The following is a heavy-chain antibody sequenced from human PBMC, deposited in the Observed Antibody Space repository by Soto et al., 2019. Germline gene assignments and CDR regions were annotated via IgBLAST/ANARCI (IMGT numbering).Heavy chain of an antibody. CDR2: IYSGGST. J-gene: IGHJ6*02. CDR1: GFTVSRNY. V-gene: IGHV3-53*02. D-gene: IGHD2-2*01. Sequence: DVQLVETGGDLIQSGGSLRLSCAASGFTVSRNYMNWVRQAPGKGLEWVSVIYSGGSTYYADSVKGRFTISRDNSKSTLYLQMNSLRAEDTAVYYCADGGYCSSTSCYGGMDVWGQGTTVIVSS. CDR3: ADGGYCSSTSCYGGMDV.